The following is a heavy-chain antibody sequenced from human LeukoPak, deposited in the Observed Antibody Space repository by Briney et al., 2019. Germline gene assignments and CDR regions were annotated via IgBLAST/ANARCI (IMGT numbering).Heavy chain of an antibody. CDR1: GFTFSSYA. V-gene: IGHV3-23*01. D-gene: IGHD2-21*02. J-gene: IGHJ4*02. CDR3: AKRDRPCSGDCSAPYYFDY. CDR2: ISSSGRDT. Sequence: GGSLRLSCAASGFTFSSYAMSWVRQTPGTGLEWVSSISSSGRDTYYADSVKGRFTISRDNSQNALYLQMSSLRAEDTAVYYCAKRDRPCSGDCSAPYYFDYWGQGTLVTVSP.